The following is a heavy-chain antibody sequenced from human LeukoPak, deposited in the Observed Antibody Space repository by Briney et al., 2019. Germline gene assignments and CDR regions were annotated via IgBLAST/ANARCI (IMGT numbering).Heavy chain of an antibody. Sequence: PSETLSLTCTVSGGSVGSGSYYWSWIRQPPGKGLEWIGYIYYSGSTNYNPSLKSRVTISVDTSKNQFSLKLSSVTAADTAVYCCATGQLDRKRPANTYNWFDPWGQGTLVTVSS. J-gene: IGHJ5*02. V-gene: IGHV4-61*01. CDR1: GGSVGSGSYY. D-gene: IGHD6-6*01. CDR3: ATGQLDRKRPANTYNWFDP. CDR2: IYYSGST.